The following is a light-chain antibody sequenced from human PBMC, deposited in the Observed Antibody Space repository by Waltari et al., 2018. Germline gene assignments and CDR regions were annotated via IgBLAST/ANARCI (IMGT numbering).Light chain of an antibody. J-gene: IGLJ2*01. CDR2: DVS. V-gene: IGLV2-11*01. Sequence: QSALTPPRPVSGSPGQSVTISCSGPSSDVGGYNYVSWYQQHPGKAPKLMIYDVSKRPSGVPDRFSGSKSGNTASLTISGLQAEVEADYYCCSYAGSYVVFGGGTKLTVL. CDR1: SSDVGGYNY. CDR3: CSYAGSYVV.